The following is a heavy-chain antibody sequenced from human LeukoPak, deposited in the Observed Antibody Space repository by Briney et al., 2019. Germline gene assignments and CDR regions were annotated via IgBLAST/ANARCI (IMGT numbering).Heavy chain of an antibody. V-gene: IGHV4-4*07. Sequence: SETLSLTCTVSGGSVSSYYLSWIRQPAGKGLEWIGRIYGTVTTYNPSLVGRVTLSVDTSDNHFSLKLRSVTAADTAIYYCARDSGTTGEVKFDPWGQGTLVTVSS. CDR3: ARDSGTTGEVKFDP. J-gene: IGHJ5*02. D-gene: IGHD3-10*01. CDR1: GGSVSSYY. CDR2: IYGTVT.